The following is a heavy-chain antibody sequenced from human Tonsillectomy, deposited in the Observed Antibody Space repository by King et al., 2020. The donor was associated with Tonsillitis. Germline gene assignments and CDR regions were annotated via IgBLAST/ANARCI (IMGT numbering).Heavy chain of an antibody. D-gene: IGHD2-2*01. CDR2: ISPILGIA. CDR3: ASPLGFCSSTSCYRAPYYGMDV. CDR1: GGTFSSYA. J-gene: IGHJ6*02. Sequence: VQLVQSGAEVKKPGSSVKVSCKASGGTFSSYAISWVRQAPGQGLEWMGRISPILGIANYAQKFQGRVTITADKSTSTAYMELSSLRSEDTAVYYCASPLGFCSSTSCYRAPYYGMDVWGQGTTVTVSS. V-gene: IGHV1-69*04.